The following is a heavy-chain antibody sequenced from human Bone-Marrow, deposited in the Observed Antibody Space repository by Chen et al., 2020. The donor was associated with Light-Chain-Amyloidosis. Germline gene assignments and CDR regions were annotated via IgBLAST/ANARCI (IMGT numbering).Heavy chain of an antibody. J-gene: IGHJ4*02. V-gene: IGHV1-18*01. CDR3: ARDPGYSSSWSPGSF. D-gene: IGHD6-13*01. CDR1: GYTFTSYG. Sequence: QVQLVQSGAEVKKPGASVKVSCKASGYTFTSYGISWVRQAPGQGLEWMGWISTYNGNTTYAQNLQGRVTMTTDTSTSTAYMELRSLRYDDTAVYYCARDPGYSSSWSPGSFWRQGTLVTVSS. CDR2: ISTYNGNT.